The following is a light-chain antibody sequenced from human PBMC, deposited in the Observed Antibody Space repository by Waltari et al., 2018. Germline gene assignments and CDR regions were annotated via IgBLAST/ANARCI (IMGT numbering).Light chain of an antibody. CDR3: CSYAGSYTYV. Sequence: QSALTQPRPVSVSPGQPSTISCTGTSSHVAGSHSLPWYQPHPAKAPNLMIYEVSKRPSGVPDRFSGSKSANTASLTISGLQAEDEADYYCCSYAGSYTYVFGTGTKVTVL. CDR2: EVS. CDR1: SSHVAGSHS. J-gene: IGLJ1*01. V-gene: IGLV2-11*01.